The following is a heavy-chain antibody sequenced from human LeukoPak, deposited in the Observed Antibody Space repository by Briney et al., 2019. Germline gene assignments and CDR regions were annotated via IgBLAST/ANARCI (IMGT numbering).Heavy chain of an antibody. Sequence: PSETLSLTCTVSGGSISISSYYWAWLRQPPGKGLEWIGSIYYSGNTYYNAPLKGRVTISVDTSKNQFSLKLSSVTAADTALFYCARHHHNGRFDYWGQGTLVTVSS. CDR2: IYYSGNT. D-gene: IGHD1-14*01. CDR3: ARHHHNGRFDY. J-gene: IGHJ4*02. CDR1: GGSISISSYY. V-gene: IGHV4-39*01.